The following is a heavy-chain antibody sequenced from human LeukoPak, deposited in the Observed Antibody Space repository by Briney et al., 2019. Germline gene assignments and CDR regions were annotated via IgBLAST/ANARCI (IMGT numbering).Heavy chain of an antibody. CDR2: ISYDGSNK. Sequence: GGSLRLSCEASGFTFSSYAMHWVRQAPGKGLEWVAVISYDGSNKYYADSVKGRFTISRDNSKNTLYLQMNSLRAEDTAVYYCARVRDYYDSSGYYHFDYWGQGTLVTVSS. D-gene: IGHD3-22*01. CDR1: GFTFSSYA. J-gene: IGHJ4*02. V-gene: IGHV3-30*04. CDR3: ARVRDYYDSSGYYHFDY.